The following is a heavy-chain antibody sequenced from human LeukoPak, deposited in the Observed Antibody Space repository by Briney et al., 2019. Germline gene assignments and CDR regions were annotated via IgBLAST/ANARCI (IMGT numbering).Heavy chain of an antibody. Sequence: GGSLRLSCAASGFTFTSYAMNWVRQAPGKGLEWVSAVTGSGGSTYYADSVRGRFTISRDNSKNTLYLQMSSLRAEDTAVYYCAKARGAARNWYFDLWGRGTLVTVSS. V-gene: IGHV3-23*01. CDR1: GFTFTSYA. D-gene: IGHD6-6*01. CDR2: VTGSGGST. CDR3: AKARGAARNWYFDL. J-gene: IGHJ2*01.